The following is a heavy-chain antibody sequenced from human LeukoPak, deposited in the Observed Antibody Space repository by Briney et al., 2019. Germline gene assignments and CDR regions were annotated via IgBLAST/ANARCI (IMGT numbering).Heavy chain of an antibody. D-gene: IGHD5-12*01. V-gene: IGHV1-2*02. Sequence: GASVKVSCKASGYTFTGYYMHWVRQAPGQGLEWMGWINPNSGGTNYAQKFQGRVTMTRDTSISTAYMELSRLRSDDTAVYYCARDNGYSGYHRWGYWGQGTLVTVSS. CDR2: INPNSGGT. CDR1: GYTFTGYY. CDR3: ARDNGYSGYHRWGY. J-gene: IGHJ4*02.